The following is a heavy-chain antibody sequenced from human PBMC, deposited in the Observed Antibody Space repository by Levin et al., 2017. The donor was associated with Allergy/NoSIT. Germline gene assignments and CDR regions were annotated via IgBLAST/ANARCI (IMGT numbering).Heavy chain of an antibody. CDR1: GYTFTDYF. Sequence: GASVKVSCKASGYTFTDYFIHWVRQAPGQGLEWMGWINPYTGATDYAQKFQGRVTMTRDTSISTAYMELSRVKSDDTAVYYCARQSGYDENYFYYYHMDVWGQGTTVTVSS. D-gene: IGHD5-12*01. J-gene: IGHJ6*02. CDR2: INPYTGAT. CDR3: ARQSGYDENYFYYYHMDV. V-gene: IGHV1-2*02.